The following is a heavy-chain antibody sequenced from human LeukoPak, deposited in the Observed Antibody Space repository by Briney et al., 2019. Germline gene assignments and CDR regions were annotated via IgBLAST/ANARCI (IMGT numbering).Heavy chain of an antibody. Sequence: SVKVSCKASGGTFSSYAISWVRQAPGQGLEWMGRIIPILGIANYAQKFQGRVTITADKSTSTAYMELSSLRSEDTAVYYCARQRGRWDSFDYWGQGTLVTVSS. CDR2: IIPILGIA. CDR1: GGTFSSYA. J-gene: IGHJ4*02. D-gene: IGHD1-26*01. V-gene: IGHV1-69*04. CDR3: ARQRGRWDSFDY.